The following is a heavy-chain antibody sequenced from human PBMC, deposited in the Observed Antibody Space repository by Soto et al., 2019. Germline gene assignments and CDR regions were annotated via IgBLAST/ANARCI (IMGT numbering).Heavy chain of an antibody. V-gene: IGHV3-23*01. CDR1: GFTFSSYT. Sequence: PGGSLRLSCAASGFTFSSYTMAWVRQAPGKGLEWVSSISGSGGSPYYADSVQGRFTISRDNYKNTVSLQMTSLRAEDTATYHCTIARCTGDDCYVTDYWGHGILVSVSS. CDR3: TIARCTGDDCYVTDY. D-gene: IGHD2-21*01. CDR2: ISGSGGSP. J-gene: IGHJ4*01.